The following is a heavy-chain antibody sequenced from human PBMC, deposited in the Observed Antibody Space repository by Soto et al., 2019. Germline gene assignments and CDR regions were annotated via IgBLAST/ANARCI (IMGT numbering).Heavy chain of an antibody. D-gene: IGHD3-9*01. CDR3: NREYDILSYYYGMDV. CDR1: GFTFGDYA. CDR2: IRSKAYGGTT. V-gene: IGHV3-49*03. Sequence: GGSLRLSCTASGFTFGDYAMSWFRQAPGKGLEWVGFIRSKAYGGTTEYAASVKGRFTISRDDSKSIAYLQMNSLKTEDTAVYYCNREYDILSYYYGMDVWGQGTKVTVSS. J-gene: IGHJ6*02.